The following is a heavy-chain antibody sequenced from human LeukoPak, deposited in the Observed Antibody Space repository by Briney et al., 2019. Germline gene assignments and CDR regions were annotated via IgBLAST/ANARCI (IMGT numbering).Heavy chain of an antibody. CDR1: GYTFTSYA. CDR3: ARLGVAGDPSSAEYLQH. CDR2: ISLYNPKT. V-gene: IGHV1-18*01. J-gene: IGHJ1*01. Sequence: ASVKVSCKASGYTFTSYAISWVRQAPGQGLDWMGWISLYNPKTSYAQKFQGRVTMTTDTSTSTAYMELRSLRSDDTAVYYCARLGVAGDPSSAEYLQHWGQGTLLTVSS. D-gene: IGHD6-19*01.